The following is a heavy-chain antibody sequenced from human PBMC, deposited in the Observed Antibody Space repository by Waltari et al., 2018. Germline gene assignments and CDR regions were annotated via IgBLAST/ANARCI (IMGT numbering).Heavy chain of an antibody. CDR3: AKDRSGSSPQIFDY. J-gene: IGHJ4*02. V-gene: IGHV3-23*04. CDR1: GFTFSSYA. D-gene: IGHD1-26*01. CDR2: ISGRGGST. Sequence: EVQLVASGGDLVQPGGSLRLSCAASGFTFSSYAMNWVRQAPGKGLEWVSFISGRGGSTYYADSVKGRFTISRDDSKNTRYLQMNSLRPEDTAVYYCAKDRSGSSPQIFDYWGQGTLVTVSS.